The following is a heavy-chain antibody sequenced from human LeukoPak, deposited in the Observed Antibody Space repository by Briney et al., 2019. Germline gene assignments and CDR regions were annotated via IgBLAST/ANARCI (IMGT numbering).Heavy chain of an antibody. CDR2: IYPGDSDT. D-gene: IGHD4-17*01. J-gene: IGHJ5*02. CDR3: ARGLGSGGGDYVWFDP. Sequence: GGSLKISCKGSGYSFTSYWIGWVRRMPGKGLGWMGIIYPGDSDTRYSPSFQGQVTISADKSISTAYLQWSSLKASDTAMYYCARGLGSGGGDYVWFDPWGQGTLVTVSS. V-gene: IGHV5-51*01. CDR1: GYSFTSYW.